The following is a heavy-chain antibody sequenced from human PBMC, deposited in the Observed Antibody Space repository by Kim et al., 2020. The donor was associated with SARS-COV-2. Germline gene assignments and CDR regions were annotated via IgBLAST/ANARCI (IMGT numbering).Heavy chain of an antibody. CDR1: GFTFSSYG. D-gene: IGHD4-17*01. V-gene: IGHV3-33*01. CDR3: ARDRRWLLPYGDLQWGMDV. CDR2: IWYDGSNK. Sequence: GESLRLSCAASGFTFSSYGMHWVRQAPGKGLEWVAVIWYDGSNKYYADSVKGRFTISRDNSKNTLYLQMNSLRAEDTAVYYCARDRRWLLPYGDLQWGMDVWGQGTTVTVSS. J-gene: IGHJ6*02.